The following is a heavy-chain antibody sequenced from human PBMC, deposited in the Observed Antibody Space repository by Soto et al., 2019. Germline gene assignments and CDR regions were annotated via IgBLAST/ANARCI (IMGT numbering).Heavy chain of an antibody. Sequence: EVQLLESGGGLVQPGGSLRLSCAASGFTFSSYAMSWVRQAPGKGLEWVSAISGSGGSTYYADSVKGRFTISRDNSKNTLYLQMNSLRAEDTAVYYCATDRRSSYGSGSYYTQNLDFWGQGTLVTVSS. J-gene: IGHJ4*02. D-gene: IGHD3-10*01. V-gene: IGHV3-23*01. CDR3: ATDRRSSYGSGSYYTQNLDF. CDR1: GFTFSSYA. CDR2: ISGSGGST.